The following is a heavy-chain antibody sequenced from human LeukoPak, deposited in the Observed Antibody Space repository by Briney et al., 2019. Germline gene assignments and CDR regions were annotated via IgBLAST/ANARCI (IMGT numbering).Heavy chain of an antibody. D-gene: IGHD1-26*01. V-gene: IGHV1-18*01. CDR3: ARDQSGSYPAPIVY. Sequence: ASVKVSCKASGYTFTSYGISWVRQAPGQGVEWMGWISAYNGNTNYAQKLQGRVTMTTDTSTSTAYMELRSLRSDDTAVYYCARDQSGSYPAPIVYWGQGTLVTVSS. CDR2: ISAYNGNT. CDR1: GYTFTSYG. J-gene: IGHJ4*02.